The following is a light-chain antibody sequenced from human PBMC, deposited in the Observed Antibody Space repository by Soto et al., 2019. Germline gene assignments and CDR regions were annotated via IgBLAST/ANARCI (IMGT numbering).Light chain of an antibody. CDR1: QTISTW. CDR3: QQYTNTNHPWM. J-gene: IGKJ1*01. Sequence: DVQMTQSRPTLCASVGDRVTITGRASQTISTWMAWYQQKPGKAPKLLVYDASTLQSGVASRFSGSGSGTEFTLIISGLQPDDSATYYCQQYTNTNHPWMFGQGTKVDNK. V-gene: IGKV1-5*01. CDR2: DAS.